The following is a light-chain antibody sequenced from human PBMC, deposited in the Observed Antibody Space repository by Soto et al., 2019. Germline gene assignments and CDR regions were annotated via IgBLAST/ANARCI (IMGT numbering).Light chain of an antibody. CDR2: EGT. CDR3: SSYAGSYTEV. V-gene: IGLV2-23*01. J-gene: IGLJ3*02. Sequence: QSVLTQPASVSGSPGQSITISCTGTSGDVGSYDLVSWYQQHPGEAPKLMIYEGTKRPSGVSHRFSGSKSGNTASLTISGLQAEDEADYYCSSYAGSYTEVFGGGTKVTVL. CDR1: SGDVGSYDL.